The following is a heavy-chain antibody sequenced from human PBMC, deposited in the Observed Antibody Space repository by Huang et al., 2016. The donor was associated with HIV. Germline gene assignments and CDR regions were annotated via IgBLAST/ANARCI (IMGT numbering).Heavy chain of an antibody. V-gene: IGHV3-30*18. J-gene: IGHJ4*02. CDR2: ITYYGSNK. Sequence: VQLVESGGGVVQPGRFLRLACAAPGFSFSTCGLHWGRQAAGMGLEWVAVITYYGSNKYYAHSVNGRFTIYRDTSENKGDLQMNSLRHEDTAVYYCAKDGADEEWDIDYWGQGTLVTVSS. CDR3: AKDGADEEWDIDY. D-gene: IGHD1-26*01. CDR1: GFSFSTCG.